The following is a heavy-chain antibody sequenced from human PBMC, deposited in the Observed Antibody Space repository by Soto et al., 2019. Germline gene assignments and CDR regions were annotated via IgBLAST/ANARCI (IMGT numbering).Heavy chain of an antibody. Sequence: SVKVSCKASGGTFSSYAISWVRQAPGQGLEWMGGIIPIFGTANYAQKFQGRVTITADESTSTAYMELSSLRSEDTAVYYCARAGIAAAGTSSGYYYYGMDVWGQGTTVTVSS. J-gene: IGHJ6*02. D-gene: IGHD6-13*01. CDR1: GGTFSSYA. CDR2: IIPIFGTA. V-gene: IGHV1-69*13. CDR3: ARAGIAAAGTSSGYYYYGMDV.